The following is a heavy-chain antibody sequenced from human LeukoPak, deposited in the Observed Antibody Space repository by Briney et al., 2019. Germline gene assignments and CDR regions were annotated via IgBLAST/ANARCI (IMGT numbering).Heavy chain of an antibody. CDR3: AVWFGEQSGYYFDY. CDR2: IRAYNGDA. D-gene: IGHD3-10*01. V-gene: IGHV1-18*01. Sequence: GASGKVSCTASGYTFTRYGISWVRQAPGQGLEGRGWIRAYNGDANYAQKLQGRVTMPTDTSTSTAYMELRSLRSDDTAVYYCAVWFGEQSGYYFDYWGQGTLVTVSS. CDR1: GYTFTRYG. J-gene: IGHJ4*01.